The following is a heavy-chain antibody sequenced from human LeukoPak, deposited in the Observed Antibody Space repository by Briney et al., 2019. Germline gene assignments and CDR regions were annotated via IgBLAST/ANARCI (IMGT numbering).Heavy chain of an antibody. J-gene: IGHJ5*02. Sequence: VASVKVSCKASGYTFTGYYMHWVRQAPGQGLEWMGRINPNSGGTNYAQKFQGRVTMTRDTSISTAYMELCRLRSDDTAVYYCARDFQELWFGEFLSPPNWFDPWGQGTLVTVSS. V-gene: IGHV1-2*06. D-gene: IGHD3-10*01. CDR3: ARDFQELWFGEFLSPPNWFDP. CDR2: INPNSGGT. CDR1: GYTFTGYY.